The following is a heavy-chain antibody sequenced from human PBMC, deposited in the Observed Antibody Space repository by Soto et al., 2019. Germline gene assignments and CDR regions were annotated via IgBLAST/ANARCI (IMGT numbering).Heavy chain of an antibody. CDR3: VSETYYYDSSGYYPDY. CDR2: INPSGGST. Sequence: ASVKVSCKASGGTFTSYYMHWVRQAPGQGLEWMGIINPSGGSTSYAQKFQGRVTMTRDTSTSTVYMELSSLRSEDTALYYCVSETYYYDSSGYYPDYWGQGTLVTVSS. V-gene: IGHV1-46*03. CDR1: GGTFTSYY. J-gene: IGHJ4*02. D-gene: IGHD3-22*01.